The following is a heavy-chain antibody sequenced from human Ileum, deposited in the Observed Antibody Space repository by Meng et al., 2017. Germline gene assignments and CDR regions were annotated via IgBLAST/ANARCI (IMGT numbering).Heavy chain of an antibody. V-gene: IGHV4-4*02. CDR1: GASIIGVNW. Sequence: LKGSGQGLVKPSGTLSLTGTVAGASIIGVNWWTWVRQTPGKGLEWIGKIHHRGSTNSIPSLKSRVTLSVDKSKNQFSLSMTAVTAADTAVYYCARGTGDIRVGFDYWGQGTLVTVSS. D-gene: IGHD7-27*01. CDR2: IHHRGST. J-gene: IGHJ4*02. CDR3: ARGTGDIRVGFDY.